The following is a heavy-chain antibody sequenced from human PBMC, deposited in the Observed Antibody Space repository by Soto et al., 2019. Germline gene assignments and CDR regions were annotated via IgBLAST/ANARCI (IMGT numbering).Heavy chain of an antibody. V-gene: IGHV6-1*01. CDR3: VRLVGNSWLDH. CDR1: GDSVSSNSAV. Sequence: QVQLQQSGPGLVKPSQTLSLTCAISGDSVSSNSAVWNWIRQSPSRGLEWLGRTYYRSQWHYEYAVFVQSRISIDPHTSKTQFSLQLNSVTPEDTAVYYCVRLVGNSWLDHWGQGTLVTVSS. D-gene: IGHD3-9*01. CDR2: TYYRSQWHY. J-gene: IGHJ4*02.